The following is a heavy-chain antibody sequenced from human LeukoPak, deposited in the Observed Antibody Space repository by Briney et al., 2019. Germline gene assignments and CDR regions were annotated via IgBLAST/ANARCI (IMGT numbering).Heavy chain of an antibody. D-gene: IGHD1-14*01. J-gene: IGHJ6*02. CDR3: ARVFRTPYYYYYGMDV. CDR1: GGTFSSYG. CDR2: IIPIFGTA. Sequence: SVKVSCKASGGTFSSYGISWVRQAPGQGLEWMGGIIPIFGTANYAQKFQGRVTMTRNTSISTAYMELSSLRSEDTAVYYCARVFRTPYYYYYGMDVWGQGTTVTVSS. V-gene: IGHV1-69*05.